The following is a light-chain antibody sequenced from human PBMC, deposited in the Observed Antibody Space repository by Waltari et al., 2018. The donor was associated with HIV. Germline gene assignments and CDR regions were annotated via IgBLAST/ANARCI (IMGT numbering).Light chain of an antibody. Sequence: QSALTQPASVSGSPGQSITISCTGTSSDVALYQYVSWYQQHPGKAPKLTIYEVSNRPSGVSNRFAGSKSGNTASLTISGLQAEDEADYYCSSYTTRNTRVFGGGTTLTVL. CDR1: SSDVALYQY. CDR2: EVS. V-gene: IGLV2-14*01. CDR3: SSYTTRNTRV. J-gene: IGLJ3*02.